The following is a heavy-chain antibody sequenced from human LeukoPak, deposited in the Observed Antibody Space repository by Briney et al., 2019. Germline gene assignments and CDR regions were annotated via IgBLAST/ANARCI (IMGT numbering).Heavy chain of an antibody. V-gene: IGHV4-39*02. CDR1: GGSISSYY. D-gene: IGHD5-24*01. J-gene: IGHJ4*02. CDR3: ARERTADGYKPEDY. CDR2: IYYSGST. Sequence: SETLSLTCTVSGGSISSYYWGWIRQPPGKGLEWIGSIYYSGSTYYNPSLKSRVTISVDTSKNQFSLKLSSVTAADTAVYYCARERTADGYKPEDYWGQGTLVTVSS.